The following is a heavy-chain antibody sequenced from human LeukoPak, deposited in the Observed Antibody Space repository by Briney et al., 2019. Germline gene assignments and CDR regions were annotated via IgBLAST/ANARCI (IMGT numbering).Heavy chain of an antibody. CDR1: GFTFSGYT. D-gene: IGHD1-26*01. Sequence: GGSLRLSCAASGFTFSGYTMNWVRQAPGKGLEWASSITSFSTYMFYADSVKGRFTISRDNAKHSLYLQMNSLRAEDTAVYYCARLRELRGPDSYDIWGQGTMVTVSS. CDR2: ITSFSTYM. CDR3: ARLRELRGPDSYDI. J-gene: IGHJ3*02. V-gene: IGHV3-21*01.